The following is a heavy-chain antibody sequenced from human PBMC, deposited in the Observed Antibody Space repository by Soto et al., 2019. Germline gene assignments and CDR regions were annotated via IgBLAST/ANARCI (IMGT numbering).Heavy chain of an antibody. D-gene: IGHD3-22*01. CDR1: GYLISSGYY. V-gene: IGHV4-38-2*02. CDR3: ARDVSSGYGSCCFDY. CDR2: IDYSGKT. Sequence: SETLSLTCSVSGYLISSGYYWGWVRQTPGKGLEWLGSIDYSGKTYKNPSLKSRVSASVDLSQNQFSLNLRSVTAADTAVYFCARDVSSGYGSCCFDYWGQGTRSPSPQ. J-gene: IGHJ4*02.